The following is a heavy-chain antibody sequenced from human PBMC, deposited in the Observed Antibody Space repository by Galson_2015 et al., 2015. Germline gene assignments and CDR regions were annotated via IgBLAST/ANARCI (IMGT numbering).Heavy chain of an antibody. J-gene: IGHJ4*02. D-gene: IGHD3-3*01. CDR1: GFTFDDYA. CDR2: ISWNSGSI. Sequence: SLRLSCAASGFTFDDYAMHWVRQAPGKGLEWVSGISWNSGSIGYADSVKGRFTISRDNAKNSLYLQMNSLRAEDTALYYCAKLLRSGYYYWGQGTLVTVSS. V-gene: IGHV3-9*01. CDR3: AKLLRSGYYY.